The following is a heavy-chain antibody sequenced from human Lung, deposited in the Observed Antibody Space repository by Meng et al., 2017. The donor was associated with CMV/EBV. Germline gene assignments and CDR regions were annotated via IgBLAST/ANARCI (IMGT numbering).Heavy chain of an antibody. Sequence: SVXVSXXASGYTFTGYYMHWVRQAPGQGLEWMGWINPNSGGTNYAQKFQGRVTMTRDTSISSAYMELSRLRSNDTAVYYSARVGRDWGELLFGHWGKGTXVTVSS. CDR2: INPNSGGT. CDR1: GYTFTGYY. V-gene: IGHV1-2*02. CDR3: ARVGRDWGELLFGH. J-gene: IGHJ4*02. D-gene: IGHD1-26*01.